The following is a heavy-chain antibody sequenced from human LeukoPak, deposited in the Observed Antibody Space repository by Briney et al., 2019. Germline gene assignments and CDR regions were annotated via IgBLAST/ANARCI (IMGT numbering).Heavy chain of an antibody. CDR3: ASSRRVLDGMDV. D-gene: IGHD4/OR15-4a*01. V-gene: IGHV4-39*07. J-gene: IGHJ6*02. CDR2: IYYSGST. CDR1: GGSISSSSYY. Sequence: SETLSLTCAVSGGSISSSSYYWGWIRQPPGKGLEWIGSIYYSGSTYYNPSLKSRVTISVDTSKNQFSLKLSSVTAADTAVYYCASSRRVLDGMDVWGQGTTVTVSS.